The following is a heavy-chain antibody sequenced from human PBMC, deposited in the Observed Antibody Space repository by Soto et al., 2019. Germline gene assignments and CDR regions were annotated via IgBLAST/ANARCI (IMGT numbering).Heavy chain of an antibody. V-gene: IGHV4-39*01. D-gene: IGHD3-10*01. J-gene: IGHJ4*02. Sequence: QLQLQESGPGLVKPSETLSLTCTVSDASISRSNYYWGWIRQPPGRGLEWIGIIHSRGNTYYNPSLKNRVTISVDTSRSQLSLWLTSVTAADTAVYYCARLPSPMARENYLDSWGQGTLVTVSS. CDR3: ARLPSPMARENYLDS. CDR1: DASISRSNYY. CDR2: IHSRGNT.